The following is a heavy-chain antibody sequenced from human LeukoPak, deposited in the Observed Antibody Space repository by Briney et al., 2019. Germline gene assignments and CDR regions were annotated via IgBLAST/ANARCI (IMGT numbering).Heavy chain of an antibody. J-gene: IGHJ6*03. CDR2: INGGGNTT. D-gene: IGHD6-19*01. CDR1: GFAFSSFA. CDR3: TKELHVAVAVADYYYFYMDV. V-gene: IGHV3-23*01. Sequence: GGSLRLSCAASGFAFSSFAMGWVRQSPGKGLEWPSTINGGGNTTFYSDSVKGRFTISRDNSKNTLYLHMDSLRPDDTATYYCTKELHVAVAVADYYYFYMDVWGRGTAVTVSS.